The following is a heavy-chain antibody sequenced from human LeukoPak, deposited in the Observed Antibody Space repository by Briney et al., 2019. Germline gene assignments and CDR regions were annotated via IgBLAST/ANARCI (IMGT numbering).Heavy chain of an antibody. CDR1: GFTFSSYE. V-gene: IGHV3-48*03. CDR2: ISSSGSTI. D-gene: IGHD6-19*01. Sequence: GGSLRLSCAASGFTFSSYEMNWVRQAPGKGLEWVSYISSSGSTIYYADSVKGRFTISRDNAKNSLYLQMNSLRAEDTAVYYCARGFIAVAGFEYWGQGTVVTVSS. CDR3: ARGFIAVAGFEY. J-gene: IGHJ4*02.